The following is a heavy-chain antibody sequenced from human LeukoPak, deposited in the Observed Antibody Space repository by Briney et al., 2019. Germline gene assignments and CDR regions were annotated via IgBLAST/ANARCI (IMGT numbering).Heavy chain of an antibody. CDR2: IKPDDSEK. Sequence: GGSLRLSCVASGFALSTTYMSWVRQAPGKGLEWVANIKPDDSEKYYVASVKGRFTISRDNAKNSVFLQMNSLRAEDTAVYYCARGRAIDIWGRGTMVTVSS. CDR3: ARGRAIDI. CDR1: GFALSTTY. V-gene: IGHV3-7*04. J-gene: IGHJ3*02.